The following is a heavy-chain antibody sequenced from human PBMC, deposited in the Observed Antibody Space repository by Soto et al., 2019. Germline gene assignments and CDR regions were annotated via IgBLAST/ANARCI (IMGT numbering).Heavy chain of an antibody. J-gene: IGHJ4*02. Sequence: GASVKVSCKASGFTFTTSGIQWVRQARGQRLEWMGYISASSGYTNYAQNFQERVIMTTDISTTTAYMELRSLRSDDTAVYYCAREMWTRSGPQNFFDYWGQGALVTVSS. V-gene: IGHV1-58*02. CDR3: AREMWTRSGPQNFFDY. CDR1: GFTFTTSG. D-gene: IGHD6-25*01. CDR2: ISASSGYT.